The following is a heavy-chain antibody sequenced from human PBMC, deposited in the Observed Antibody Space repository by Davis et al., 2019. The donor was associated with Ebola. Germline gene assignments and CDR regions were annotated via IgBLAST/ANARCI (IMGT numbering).Heavy chain of an antibody. V-gene: IGHV1-69*13. J-gene: IGHJ6*02. CDR2: IIPIFGTA. CDR3: ARVELYNWNDGPGYYYYGMDV. CDR1: GGTFSSYA. Sequence: SVKVSCKASGGTFSSYAISWVRQAPGQGLDWMGRIIPIFGTANYAQKFQGRVTITADESTSTAYMELSSLRSEDTAVYYCARVELYNWNDGPGYYYYGMDVWGQGTTVTVSS. D-gene: IGHD1-1*01.